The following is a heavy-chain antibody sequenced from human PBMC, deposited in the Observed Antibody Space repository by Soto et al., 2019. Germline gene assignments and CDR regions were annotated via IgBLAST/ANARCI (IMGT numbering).Heavy chain of an antibody. CDR3: ARGIPAVAGSRAFDY. D-gene: IGHD6-19*01. J-gene: IGHJ4*02. CDR2: ISSSGSTI. CDR1: GFTFSDYY. V-gene: IGHV3-11*01. Sequence: GALRLSCAASGFTFSDYYMSWIRQAPGKGLEWVSYISSSGSTIYYADSVKGRFTISRDNAKNSLYLQMNSLRAEDTAVYYCARGIPAVAGSRAFDYWGQGTLVTVSS.